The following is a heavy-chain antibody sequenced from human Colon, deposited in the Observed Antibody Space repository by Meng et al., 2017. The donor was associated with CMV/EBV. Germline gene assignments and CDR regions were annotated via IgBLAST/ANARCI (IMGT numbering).Heavy chain of an antibody. D-gene: IGHD2-2*02. CDR2: ISYDGSNK. CDR1: GFTFSSYA. CDR3: ARIGYCGSTSCYSYYGMDV. Sequence: SCAASGFTFSSYAMHWVRQAPGKGLEWVAVISYDGSNKYYADSVKGRFTISRDNSKNTLYLQMNSLRAEDTAVYYCARIGYCGSTSCYSYYGMDVWGQGTTVTVSS. J-gene: IGHJ6*02. V-gene: IGHV3-30*04.